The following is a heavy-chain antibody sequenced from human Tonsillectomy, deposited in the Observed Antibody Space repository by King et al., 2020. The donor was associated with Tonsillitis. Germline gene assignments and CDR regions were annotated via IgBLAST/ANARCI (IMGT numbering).Heavy chain of an antibody. CDR2: IRSKAYGGTP. J-gene: IGHJ5*02. Sequence: DVQLVESGGGLVQPGRSLRLSCSASGFTFRDYAMSWFRQAPGKGLEWVGLIRSKAYGGTPEYAASVKGRFTISRDDSKSIAYLQMNSLKTEDTAVYYCTRDPPIPSGWLPDRPYNWFDPWGQGTLVTVSS. V-gene: IGHV3-49*03. CDR3: TRDPPIPSGWLPDRPYNWFDP. CDR1: GFTFRDYA. D-gene: IGHD6-19*01.